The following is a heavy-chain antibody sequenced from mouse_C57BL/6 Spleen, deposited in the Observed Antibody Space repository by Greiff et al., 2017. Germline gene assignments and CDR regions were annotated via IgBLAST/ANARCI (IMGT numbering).Heavy chain of an antibody. CDR3: TSTVVAKDYFDY. Sequence: VQLQQSGAELVRPGASVTLSCKASGYTFTDYEMHWVKQTPVHGLEWIGAIDPETGGTAYTQKFKGKAILTADKSYSTAYMALRSLTSEDSAVYDGTSTVVAKDYFDYWGQGTTLTVSS. J-gene: IGHJ2*01. D-gene: IGHD1-1*01. V-gene: IGHV1-15*01. CDR1: GYTFTDYE. CDR2: IDPETGGT.